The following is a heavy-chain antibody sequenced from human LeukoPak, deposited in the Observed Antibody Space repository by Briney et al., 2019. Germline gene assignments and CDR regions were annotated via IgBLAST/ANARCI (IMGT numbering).Heavy chain of an antibody. V-gene: IGHV4-4*07. CDR3: ARVYYDSSAYYYYPQAFDY. J-gene: IGHJ4*02. Sequence: SETLSLTCTVSGGSISSYYWSWIWQPAGKGLEWIGRIYTSGSTNYNPSLKSRVTMSVDTSKNQFSLKLSSVTAADTAVYYCARVYYDSSAYYYYPQAFDYWGQGTLVTVSS. CDR2: IYTSGST. D-gene: IGHD3-22*01. CDR1: GGSISSYY.